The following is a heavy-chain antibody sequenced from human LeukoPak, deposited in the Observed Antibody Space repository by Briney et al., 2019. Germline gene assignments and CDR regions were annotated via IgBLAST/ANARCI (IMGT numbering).Heavy chain of an antibody. CDR1: GYTFTDYY. Sequence: ASVRVSFKDSGYTFTDYYIHWVRQAPGQGVEWMGWINPNTGGTNYTRKVQGRVTITRDTTISTVYMELSRLRSDDTAVYYCARDLEDCSGGDCSWFDPWGQGTLVTVSS. CDR3: ARDLEDCSGGDCSWFDP. D-gene: IGHD2-21*01. CDR2: INPNTGGT. V-gene: IGHV1-2*02. J-gene: IGHJ5*02.